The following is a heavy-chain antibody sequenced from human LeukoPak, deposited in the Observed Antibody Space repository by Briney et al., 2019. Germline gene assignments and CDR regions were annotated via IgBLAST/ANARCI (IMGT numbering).Heavy chain of an antibody. CDR2: IYYSGST. Sequence: SETLSLTCTVSGGSISSGGYYWSWIRQHPGKGLEWIGYIYYSGSTYYNPSLKSRVTISVDTSKNQFSLKLSSVTAADTAVYYCASRGRLEHTNWFDPWGQGTLVTVSS. CDR3: ASRGRLEHTNWFDP. D-gene: IGHD1/OR15-1a*01. V-gene: IGHV4-31*03. J-gene: IGHJ5*02. CDR1: GGSISSGGYY.